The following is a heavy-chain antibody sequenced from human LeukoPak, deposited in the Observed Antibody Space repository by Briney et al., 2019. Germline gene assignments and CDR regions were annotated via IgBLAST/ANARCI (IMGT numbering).Heavy chain of an antibody. CDR2: IDYSGST. Sequence: SETLSLTCTVSGGSVSSGSYYWSWIRQPPGKGLEWFGYIDYSGSTNYNPSLKSRVTISVDTSKNQFSLKLSSVTAADTAVYYCARADPVRYFDYWGQGTLVTVSS. V-gene: IGHV4-61*01. J-gene: IGHJ4*02. CDR1: GGSVSSGSYY. CDR3: ARADPVRYFDY.